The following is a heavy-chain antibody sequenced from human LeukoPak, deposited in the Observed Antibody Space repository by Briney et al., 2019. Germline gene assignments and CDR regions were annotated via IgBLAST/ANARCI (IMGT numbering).Heavy chain of an antibody. V-gene: IGHV4-59*10. CDR1: GGSFSSYY. CDR3: ARFFRTVWELPYY. CDR2: IYTSGST. J-gene: IGHJ4*02. Sequence: SETLSLTCAVYGGSFSSYYWSWIRQPAGKGLEWIGRIYTSGSTNYNPSLKSRVTMSVDTSKNQFSLKLSSVTAADTAVYYCARFFRTVWELPYYWGPGTLVTVSS. D-gene: IGHD1-26*01.